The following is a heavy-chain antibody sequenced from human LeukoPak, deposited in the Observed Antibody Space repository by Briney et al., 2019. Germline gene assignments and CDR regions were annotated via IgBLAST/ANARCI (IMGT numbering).Heavy chain of an antibody. CDR3: ARDTGRSRYYYGMDV. CDR2: ISGGSTYL. V-gene: IGHV3-11*06. J-gene: IGHJ6*04. Sequence: GRSLRLSCVASGFTFSDFHMSWIRQAPGKGLEWVSYISGGSTYLDYADSVKGRFTLSRDNAKNSLYLQMNSLRAEDTAVYYCARDTGRSRYYYGMDVWGKGTTVTVSP. CDR1: GFTFSDFH. D-gene: IGHD2-8*02.